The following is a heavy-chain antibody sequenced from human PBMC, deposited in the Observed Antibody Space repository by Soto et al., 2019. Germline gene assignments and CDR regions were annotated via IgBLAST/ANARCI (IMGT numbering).Heavy chain of an antibody. CDR2: ISACNANT. J-gene: IGHJ6*02. CDR3: ARDRRTTAYYYYGMDV. CDR1: GYTFISYG. D-gene: IGHD1-1*01. Sequence: ASVKVSCKASGYTFISYGISWVRQAPGQGLEWMGWISACNANTNYAQKLQGRVTMTTDTSTSTAYMELRSLRSDDTAVYYCARDRRTTAYYYYGMDVWGQGTTVTVSS. V-gene: IGHV1-18*04.